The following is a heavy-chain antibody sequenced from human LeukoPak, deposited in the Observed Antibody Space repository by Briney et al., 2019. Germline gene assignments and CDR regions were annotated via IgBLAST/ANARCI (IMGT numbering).Heavy chain of an antibody. J-gene: IGHJ2*01. CDR3: ARDDLDSSGSRGFDL. Sequence: GASVKVSCKASGYTFTGYYMHWVRQAPGQGLEWTGWINPNSGGTNYAQKFQGRVTMTRDTSISTAYMELSRLRSDDTAVYYCARDDLDSSGSRGFDLWGRGTLVTVSS. V-gene: IGHV1-2*02. CDR2: INPNSGGT. CDR1: GYTFTGYY. D-gene: IGHD6-19*01.